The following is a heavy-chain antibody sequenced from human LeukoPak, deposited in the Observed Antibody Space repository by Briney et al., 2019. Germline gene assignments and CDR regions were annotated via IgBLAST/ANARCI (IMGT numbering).Heavy chain of an antibody. V-gene: IGHV4-31*03. CDR1: GGSISSGNYD. Sequence: PSETLSLTCTVSGGSISSGNYDWSWIRQHPGKGLEWIGNIYHSGSTLYNASLKSRVTISLDPSANQFSLKVNSVTAADTAVYYCAREDEWGGFDYWGPGTLVTVSS. CDR3: AREDEWGGFDY. J-gene: IGHJ4*02. CDR2: IYHSGST. D-gene: IGHD1-26*01.